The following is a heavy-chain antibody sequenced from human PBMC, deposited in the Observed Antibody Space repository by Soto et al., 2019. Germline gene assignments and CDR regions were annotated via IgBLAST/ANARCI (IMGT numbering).Heavy chain of an antibody. D-gene: IGHD3-9*01. J-gene: IGHJ6*02. V-gene: IGHV3-13*01. CDR2: IGTAGDT. Sequence: PGGSLRLSCAASGFTFSSYDMHWVRQATGKGLEWVSAIGTAGDTYYPGSVKGRFTISRENAKNSLYLQMNSLRAEDTAVYYCARGGLRYFDWSSGHYYGMDVWGQGTTVTVS. CDR1: GFTFSSYD. CDR3: ARGGLRYFDWSSGHYYGMDV.